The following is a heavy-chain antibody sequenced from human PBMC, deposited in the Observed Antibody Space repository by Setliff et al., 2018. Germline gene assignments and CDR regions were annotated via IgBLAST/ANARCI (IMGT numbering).Heavy chain of an antibody. CDR3: ATSYSGSYYGY. CDR2: MNPNSGNR. Sequence: ASVKVSCKASGYTFTTYDINWVRQAPGQGLEWMGWMNPNSGNRGYAQKFQGRVTMTRNTSISTAYMELSSLRSEDTAVYYCATSYSGSYYGYWGQGTLVTVSS. J-gene: IGHJ4*02. V-gene: IGHV1-8*02. CDR1: GYTFTTYD. D-gene: IGHD1-26*01.